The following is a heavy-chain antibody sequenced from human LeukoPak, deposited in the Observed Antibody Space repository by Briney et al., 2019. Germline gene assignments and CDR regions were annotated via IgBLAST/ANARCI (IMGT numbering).Heavy chain of an antibody. Sequence: ASVKVSCKASGYTSTSYGISGVRQAPGQGHEWMGWISAYNGNTNYGQKLQGRVNMPTHKPPSTAYMELRSLRSDDTAVYYCALIVVVRAAHDDALDIWGQGTMVSVSS. D-gene: IGHD2-2*01. CDR2: ISAYNGNT. CDR3: ALIVVVRAAHDDALDI. V-gene: IGHV1-18*01. J-gene: IGHJ3*02. CDR1: GYTSTSYG.